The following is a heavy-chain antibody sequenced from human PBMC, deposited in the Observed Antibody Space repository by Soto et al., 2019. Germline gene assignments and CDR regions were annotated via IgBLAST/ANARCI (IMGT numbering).Heavy chain of an antibody. V-gene: IGHV4-30-4*01. D-gene: IGHD6-19*01. CDR2: IYYSGTT. CDR3: VRVNQGGRAVENWFDP. Sequence: QAQLQESGPGLVKPSQTLSLTCTVSGGSIGSGDYYWGWIRQPPGKGLEWIGYIYYSGTTSYNPSLKRRVSMSVDTSKNEFSLKMSAVTVADTAVYYCVRVNQGGRAVENWFDPWGQGTLVTVSS. CDR1: GGSIGSGDYY. J-gene: IGHJ5*02.